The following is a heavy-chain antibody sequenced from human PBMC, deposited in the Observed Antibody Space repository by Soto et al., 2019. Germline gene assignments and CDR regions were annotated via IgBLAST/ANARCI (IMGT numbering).Heavy chain of an antibody. CDR3: ARDIDYYDSSGYQDY. D-gene: IGHD3-22*01. V-gene: IGHV3-48*03. CDR1: GFIFSRYE. CDR2: INTRGNII. Sequence: GGSLRLSCAASGFIFSRYEMNWVRQAPGKGLEWVSYINTRGNIIHYADSVKGRFTISRDNAENSLYLQMNSLRAEDTAVYYCARDIDYYDSSGYQDYWGQGSRGTVSS. J-gene: IGHJ4*02.